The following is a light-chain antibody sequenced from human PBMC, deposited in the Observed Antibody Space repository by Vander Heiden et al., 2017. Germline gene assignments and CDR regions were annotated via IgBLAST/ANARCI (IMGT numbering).Light chain of an antibody. CDR3: QEWDSYTVI. J-gene: IGLJ2*01. CDR1: NIGSRN. Sequence: SYDLSHARSMSAALGQTATITCEEDNIGSRNEHWYQQKPGQAPILVIYRDTNRPSGIPDRFSGSNSGNATTLTITRAQAEDEADYCCQEWDSYTVIFGGGTKLSVL. V-gene: IGLV3-9*01. CDR2: RDT.